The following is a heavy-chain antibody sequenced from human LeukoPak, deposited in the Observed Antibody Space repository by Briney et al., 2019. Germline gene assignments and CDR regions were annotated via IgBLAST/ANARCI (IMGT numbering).Heavy chain of an antibody. D-gene: IGHD1-26*01. J-gene: IGHJ5*02. V-gene: IGHV3-66*01. CDR2: IYSGGTT. CDR3: ARDFSIVGATFHES. CDR1: GFTVSSHY. Sequence: PGGSLRLSCAASGFTVSSHYMNWVRHPPGGGLEWVSVIYSGGTTDYADSVKGRFTISRDNSKNTLYLQMNSLRAEDTAVYYCARDFSIVGATFHESWGQGTLVTVSS.